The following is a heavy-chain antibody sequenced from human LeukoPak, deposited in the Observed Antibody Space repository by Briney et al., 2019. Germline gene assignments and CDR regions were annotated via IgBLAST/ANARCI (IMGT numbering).Heavy chain of an antibody. D-gene: IGHD3-10*01. J-gene: IGHJ4*02. CDR3: ARVNYYGSGKSEYYFAY. V-gene: IGHV3-33*01. CDR2: IWYDGSNK. Sequence: GGSLRLSCAASGFTFSSYGMHWVRQAPGKGLEGVAVIWYDGSNKYYADSVKGRFTISRDNSKNTLYLQMNSLRAEDTAVYYCARVNYYGSGKSEYYFAYWGQGTLVTVSS. CDR1: GFTFSSYG.